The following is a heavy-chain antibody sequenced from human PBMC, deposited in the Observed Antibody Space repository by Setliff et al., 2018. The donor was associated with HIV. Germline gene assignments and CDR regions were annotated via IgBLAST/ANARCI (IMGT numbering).Heavy chain of an antibody. CDR1: GYSFTTYW. D-gene: IGHD4-4*01. CDR2: IYSGDSET. V-gene: IGHV5-51*01. CDR3: ARTTSSKWEKWYFDV. Sequence: GESLKISCRGSGYSFTTYWIAWVRQMPGKGLEWMGIIYSGDSETRYSPAFRGHVTVSVDKSINTAYLHWNSLKASDTAIYYCARTTSSKWEKWYFDVWGRGTLVTVTS. J-gene: IGHJ2*01.